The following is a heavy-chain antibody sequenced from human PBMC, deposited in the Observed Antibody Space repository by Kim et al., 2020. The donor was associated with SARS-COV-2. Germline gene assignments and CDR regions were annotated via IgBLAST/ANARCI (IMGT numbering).Heavy chain of an antibody. CDR2: ISSSSSYI. CDR1: GFTFSSYS. V-gene: IGHV3-21*01. CDR3: ARDYSVVVAATLIHYYYGMDV. Sequence: GGSLRLSCAVSGFTFSSYSMNWVRQAPGKGLEWVSSISSSSSYIYYADSVKGRFTISRDNAKNSLYLQMNSLRAEDTAVYYCARDYSVVVAATLIHYYYGMDVWGQGTTVTVSS. D-gene: IGHD2-15*01. J-gene: IGHJ6*02.